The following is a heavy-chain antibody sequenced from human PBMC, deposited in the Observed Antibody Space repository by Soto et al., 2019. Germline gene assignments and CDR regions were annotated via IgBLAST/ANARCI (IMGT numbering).Heavy chain of an antibody. J-gene: IGHJ5*02. V-gene: IGHV1-69*02. D-gene: IGHD2-21*02. Sequence: SVKVSCKASGGTFNTYTINWVRQAPGQGPEWMGRIIPMLGIAKYAQKFQGRVTFSADKYTSTAYMELSSLRSEDTAVFYCARVFYCGGDCYSGFFDLGTWFVPWGQGTLVTVS. CDR3: ARVFYCGGDCYSGFFDLGTWFVP. CDR2: IIPMLGIA. CDR1: GGTFNTYT.